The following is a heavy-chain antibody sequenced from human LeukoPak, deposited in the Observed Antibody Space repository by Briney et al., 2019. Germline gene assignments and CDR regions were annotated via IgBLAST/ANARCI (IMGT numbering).Heavy chain of an antibody. J-gene: IGHJ4*02. V-gene: IGHV4-59*01. CDR3: AIWVSGSGSYPINFDY. CDR2: IYYSGST. D-gene: IGHD3-10*01. CDR1: GGSISSYY. Sequence: NPSETLSLTCTVSGGSISSYYWSWIRQPPGKGLEWIGYIYYSGSTNYNPSLKSRVTISVDTSKNQFSLKLSSVTAADTAVYYCAIWVSGSGSYPINFDYWGQGTLVTVSS.